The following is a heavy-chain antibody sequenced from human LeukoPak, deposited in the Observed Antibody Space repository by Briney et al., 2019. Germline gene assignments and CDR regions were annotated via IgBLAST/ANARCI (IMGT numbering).Heavy chain of an antibody. CDR1: GFTFSSYA. D-gene: IGHD4-17*01. J-gene: IGHJ3*02. CDR2: ISYDGSNK. V-gene: IGHV3-30-3*01. CDR3: ARDDYGDYKAFDI. Sequence: GGSLRLSCAASGFTFSSYAMRWVRQAPGKGMEWVAVISYDGSNKYYADSVKGRFTISRDNSKNTLYLQMNSLRAEDTAVYYCARDDYGDYKAFDIWGQGTMVTVSS.